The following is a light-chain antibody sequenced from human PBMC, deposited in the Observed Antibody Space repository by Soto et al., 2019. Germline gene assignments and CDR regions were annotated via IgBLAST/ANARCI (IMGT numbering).Light chain of an antibody. CDR3: ASWDGSLNGPI. J-gene: IGLJ2*01. Sequence: QSVLTQPPSASGTPGQRVTISCSGSNSNIGSHPVNWYQQLPGTAPKLLMYNNDQRPSGVPDRFSVSKSGTSASLAIGGLRSEDEADYFCASWDGSLNGPIFGRGTKVTVL. CDR1: NSNIGSHP. CDR2: NND. V-gene: IGLV1-44*01.